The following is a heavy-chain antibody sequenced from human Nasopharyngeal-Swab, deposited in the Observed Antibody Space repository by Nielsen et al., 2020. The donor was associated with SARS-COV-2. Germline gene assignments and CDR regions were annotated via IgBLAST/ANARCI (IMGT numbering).Heavy chain of an antibody. J-gene: IGHJ5*02. CDR3: ARGDYDYVWGSYRSEERWFDP. V-gene: IGHV4-34*01. Sequence: SCAVYGGSFSGYYWSWIRQPPGKGLEWIGEINHSGSTNYNPSLKSRVTISVDTSKNQFSLKLSSVTAADTAVYYCARGDYDYVWGSYRSEERWFDPRGQGTLVTVSS. CDR2: INHSGST. D-gene: IGHD3-16*02. CDR1: GGSFSGYY.